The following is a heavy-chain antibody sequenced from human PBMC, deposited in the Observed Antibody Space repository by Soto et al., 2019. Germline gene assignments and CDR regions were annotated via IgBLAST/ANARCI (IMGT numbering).Heavy chain of an antibody. CDR3: AREYTAWPLAYGLDV. J-gene: IGHJ6*02. CDR1: GFTFSTYS. CDR2: ISSRSDI. Sequence: GGSLRLSCVGSGFTFSTYSINWVCQAPGKGLEWVSSISSRSDIYYADSVKGRFTISRDNAKNSVSLQMNSLRAEDTAVYYCAREYTAWPLAYGLDVWGQGTTVTSP. D-gene: IGHD2-2*02. V-gene: IGHV3-21*01.